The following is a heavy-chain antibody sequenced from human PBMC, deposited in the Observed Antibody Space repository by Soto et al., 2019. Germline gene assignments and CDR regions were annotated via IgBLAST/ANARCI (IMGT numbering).Heavy chain of an antibody. CDR2: ISGSGGST. D-gene: IGHD6-19*01. CDR1: GFTFSSYA. J-gene: IGHJ6*02. CDR3: SLAVAGTFDYYYGMDV. V-gene: IGHV3-23*01. Sequence: GGSLRLSCAASGFTFSSYAMSWVRQAPGKGLEWVSAISGSGGSTYYADSVKGRFTISRDNSKNTLYLQMNSLRAEDTAVYYCSLAVAGTFDYYYGMDVWGQGTTVTVSS.